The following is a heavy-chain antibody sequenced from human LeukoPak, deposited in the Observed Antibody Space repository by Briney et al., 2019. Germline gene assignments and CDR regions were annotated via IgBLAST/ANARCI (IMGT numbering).Heavy chain of an antibody. CDR1: GGSISSYY. D-gene: IGHD1-26*01. J-gene: IGHJ6*03. CDR2: IYYSGST. Sequence: SETLSLTCTVSGGSISSYYWSWIRQPPGKGLEWIGYIYYSGSTNYNPSLKSRVTISVDTSKNQFSLKLSSVTAADTAVYYCARDQGIVGATGYYYYYMDVRGKGTTVTVSS. CDR3: ARDQGIVGATGYYYYYMDV. V-gene: IGHV4-59*01.